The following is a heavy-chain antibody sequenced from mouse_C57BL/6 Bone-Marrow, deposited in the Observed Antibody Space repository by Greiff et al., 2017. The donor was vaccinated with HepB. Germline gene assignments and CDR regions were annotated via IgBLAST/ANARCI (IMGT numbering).Heavy chain of an antibody. V-gene: IGHV5-4*01. Sequence: EVKLQESGGGLVKPGGSLKLSCAASGFTFSSYAMSWVRQTPEKRLEWVATISDGGSYTYYPDNVKGRFTISRDNAKNNLYLQMSHLKSEDTAMYYCAREAGGTTWFAYWGQGTLVTVSA. CDR1: GFTFSSYA. D-gene: IGHD2-14*01. CDR2: ISDGGSYT. J-gene: IGHJ3*01. CDR3: AREAGGTTWFAY.